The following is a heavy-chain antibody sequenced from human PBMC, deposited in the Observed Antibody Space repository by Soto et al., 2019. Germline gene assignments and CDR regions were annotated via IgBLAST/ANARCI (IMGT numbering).Heavy chain of an antibody. J-gene: IGHJ4*02. D-gene: IGHD4-17*01. CDR3: ARADYGDRGLAFDS. CDR2: IYYTGST. Sequence: QVQLQESGPGLVKTSQTLSLTCTVSGASTGSGGYYWSWIRQHPGKGLEWIGYIYYTGSTYYSPSLKSRASISVDTSKNVFSLKLDSVTAADTAVYYCARADYGDRGLAFDSWGQGTLVTVSS. V-gene: IGHV4-31*03. CDR1: GASTGSGGYY.